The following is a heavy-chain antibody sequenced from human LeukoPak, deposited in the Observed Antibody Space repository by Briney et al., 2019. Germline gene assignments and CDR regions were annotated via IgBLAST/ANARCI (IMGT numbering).Heavy chain of an antibody. CDR2: IKPSGGST. CDR1: GYTFTSYY. J-gene: IGHJ4*02. Sequence: ASVKVSCKASGYTFTSYYMHWVRQSPGQGLEWMGIIKPSGGSTSYAQKFQGRVTMTRDTSTSTVYMELSSLRSEDTAVYYCARVTAMTFDYWGQGTLVTVSS. CDR3: ARVTAMTFDY. V-gene: IGHV1-46*01. D-gene: IGHD5-18*01.